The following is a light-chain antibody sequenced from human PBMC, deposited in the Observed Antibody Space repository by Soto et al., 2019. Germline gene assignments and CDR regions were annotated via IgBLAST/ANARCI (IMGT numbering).Light chain of an antibody. CDR1: QRILYSSTNKNN. V-gene: IGKV4-1*01. CDR3: QQYFSTPIT. J-gene: IGKJ5*01. CDR2: WAS. Sequence: DIVMTQSPDSLAVSLGERATINCKSSQRILYSSTNKNNLAWFQQKPGQPPKLLIYWASTRESGVPDRFSGSGSGTDFTLTISSLQAEDVALYYCQQYFSTPITFGQGTRLEIK.